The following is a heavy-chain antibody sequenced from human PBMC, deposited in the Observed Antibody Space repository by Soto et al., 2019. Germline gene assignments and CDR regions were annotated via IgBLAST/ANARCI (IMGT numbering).Heavy chain of an antibody. CDR1: GFTFSSYG. CDR3: AKDRGITLIDGFDY. J-gene: IGHJ4*02. D-gene: IGHD3-22*01. V-gene: IGHV3-30*18. Sequence: GGSLRLSCAASGFTFSSYGMHWVRQAPGKGLEWVAVISYDGSNKYYADSVKGRFTISRDNSKNTLYLQMNSLRAEDTAVYYCAKDRGITLIDGFDYWGQGTLVTVSS. CDR2: ISYDGSNK.